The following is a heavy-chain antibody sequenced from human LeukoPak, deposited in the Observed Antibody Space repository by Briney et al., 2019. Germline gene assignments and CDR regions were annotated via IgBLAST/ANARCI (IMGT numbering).Heavy chain of an antibody. J-gene: IGHJ4*02. V-gene: IGHV1-18*01. CDR3: ARDRGRQQLVREFDY. CDR1: GYTFTSYG. CDR2: ISAYNGNT. D-gene: IGHD6-13*01. Sequence: ASVKVSCEASGYTFTSYGISWVRQAPGQGLEWMGWISAYNGNTNYAQKLQGRVTMTTDTSTSTAYMELRSLRSDDTAVYYCARDRGRQQLVREFDYWGQGTLVTVSS.